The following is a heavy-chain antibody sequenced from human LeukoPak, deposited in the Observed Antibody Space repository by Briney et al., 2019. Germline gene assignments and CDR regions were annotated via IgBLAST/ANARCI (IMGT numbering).Heavy chain of an antibody. CDR1: GGSFSGYY. V-gene: IGHV4-34*01. CDR2: INHSGST. J-gene: IGHJ4*02. D-gene: IGHD5-12*01. Sequence: SETLSLTCAVYGGSFSGYYWSWIRQPPGKGLEWIGEINHSGSTNYNPSLKSRVTISVDTFKNQFSLKLSSATAADTAVYYCARVVSSGYDWFGYWGQGTLVTVSS. CDR3: ARVVSSGYDWFGY.